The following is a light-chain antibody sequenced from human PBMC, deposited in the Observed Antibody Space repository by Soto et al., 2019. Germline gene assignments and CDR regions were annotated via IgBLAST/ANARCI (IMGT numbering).Light chain of an antibody. CDR3: QQYANSPRT. V-gene: IGKV3-20*01. Sequence: EIVMTQSPGTLSLSPGERATLSCRASQSVSSSYLAWFQQKPGQAPRLLIYGASNRATGIPDRFSGSGSGTEFPLTISRLEPEDFAVYYCQQYANSPRTFGQGTKVEIK. J-gene: IGKJ1*01. CDR1: QSVSSSY. CDR2: GAS.